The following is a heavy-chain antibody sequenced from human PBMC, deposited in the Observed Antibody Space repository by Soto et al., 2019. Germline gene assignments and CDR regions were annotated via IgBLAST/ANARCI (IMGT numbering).Heavy chain of an antibody. CDR1: GGTFSSYT. Sequence: SVKVSCKASGGTFSSYTISWVRQAPGQGLEWMGRIIPILGIANYAQKFQGRVTITADKSTSTAYMELSSLRSEDTAVYYCARVIRDYYGSGSYYPPPNWFDPWGQGTLVTVSS. CDR2: IIPILGIA. D-gene: IGHD3-10*01. V-gene: IGHV1-69*02. CDR3: ARVIRDYYGSGSYYPPPNWFDP. J-gene: IGHJ5*02.